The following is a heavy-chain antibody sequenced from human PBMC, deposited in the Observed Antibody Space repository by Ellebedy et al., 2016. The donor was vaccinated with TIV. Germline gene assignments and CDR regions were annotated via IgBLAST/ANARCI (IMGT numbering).Heavy chain of an antibody. CDR3: ARDRDSYDNSGYLGY. J-gene: IGHJ4*02. V-gene: IGHV3-33*01. D-gene: IGHD3-22*01. Sequence: PGGSLRLSCDASGFSFSIYGMHWVRQAPGKGLERVAVIWYDGVNIYYTASVKGRFTISRDNSKNTLYLQMNSLRAEDTAVYYCARDRDSYDNSGYLGYWGQGTLVSVSS. CDR2: IWYDGVNI. CDR1: GFSFSIYG.